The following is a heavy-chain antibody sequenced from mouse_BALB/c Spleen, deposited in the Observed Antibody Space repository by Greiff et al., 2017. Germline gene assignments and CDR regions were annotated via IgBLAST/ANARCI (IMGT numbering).Heavy chain of an antibody. CDR2: ISSGSSTI. J-gene: IGHJ4*01. V-gene: IGHV5-17*02. Sequence: EVKVVESGGGLVQPGGSRKLSCAASGFTFSSFGMHWVRQAPEKGLEWVAYISSGSSTIYYADTVKGRFTISRDNTKNTLFLQMTSLRSEHTAMYYCARYYSRYYYAMDYWGQGTSVTVSS. CDR1: GFTFSSFG. D-gene: IGHD1-1*01. CDR3: ARYYSRYYYAMDY.